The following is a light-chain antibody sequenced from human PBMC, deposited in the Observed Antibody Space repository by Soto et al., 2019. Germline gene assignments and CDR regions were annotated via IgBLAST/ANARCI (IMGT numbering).Light chain of an antibody. Sequence: DIQMTQSPSSLSAGVGDRVTITCQASQDISNYLHWYQQTPGRAPYLLXYDASSLEKGVPSRFSGSGSGTHFTFTISSLQPEDIATYYCQQYNSYSTLTFGGGTKVDIK. CDR3: QQYNSYSTLT. CDR1: QDISNY. J-gene: IGKJ4*01. V-gene: IGKV1-33*01. CDR2: DAS.